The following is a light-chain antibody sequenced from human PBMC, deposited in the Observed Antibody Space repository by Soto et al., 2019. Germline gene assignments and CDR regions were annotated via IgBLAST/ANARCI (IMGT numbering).Light chain of an antibody. CDR1: QSISSW. V-gene: IGKV1-5*01. Sequence: IHMTQSPSTLSASVGDRVTITCRASQSISSWVAWYQQKPGKAPKLLIYDASGLESGVPSRFSGSGSGTEFTLTISSLQPDDFATYYCQQYNSYSPWTFGQGTKVDIK. CDR3: QQYNSYSPWT. J-gene: IGKJ1*01. CDR2: DAS.